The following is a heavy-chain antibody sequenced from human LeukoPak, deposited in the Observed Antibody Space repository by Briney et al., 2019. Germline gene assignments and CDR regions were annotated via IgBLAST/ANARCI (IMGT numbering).Heavy chain of an antibody. Sequence: ASVKVSRKASGYTFTSYGISWVRQAPGQGLEWMGWISTYNGNTNYAQKLQGRVTMTTDTSTSTAYTELRSLRSDDTAVYYCARDSPYCSGGSCYPDYWGQGTLVPVSS. CDR2: ISTYNGNT. D-gene: IGHD2-15*01. CDR3: ARDSPYCSGGSCYPDY. CDR1: GYTFTSYG. V-gene: IGHV1-18*01. J-gene: IGHJ4*02.